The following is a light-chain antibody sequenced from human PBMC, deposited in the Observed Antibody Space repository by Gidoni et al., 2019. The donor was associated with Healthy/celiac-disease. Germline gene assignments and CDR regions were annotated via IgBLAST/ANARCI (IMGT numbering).Light chain of an antibody. J-gene: IGLJ2*01. CDR1: KLGDKY. CDR2: QDS. CDR3: QAWDSGVV. V-gene: IGLV3-1*01. Sequence: SYELTQPPSVSVSPGQTASITCSGDKLGDKYARWYQQKPGQSPVLVIYQDSKRPSGIPERFSGSNSGNTATLTISGTQAMDEADYYCQAWDSGVVFGGGTKLTVL.